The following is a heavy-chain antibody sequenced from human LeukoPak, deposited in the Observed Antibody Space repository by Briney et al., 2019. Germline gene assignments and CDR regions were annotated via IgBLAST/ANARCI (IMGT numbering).Heavy chain of an antibody. J-gene: IGHJ2*01. Sequence: GGSLRLSCAASGFSVSTNYMNWVCQAPGKGLEWVSILYSGDSTYYADSVKGRFIVSRDNSKNTLYLQMNALRVEDTAVYYCARVGDHYHWYLDVWGRGTLVTVSS. CDR1: GFSVSTNY. CDR3: ARVGDHYHWYLDV. V-gene: IGHV3-53*01. D-gene: IGHD3-10*01. CDR2: LYSGDST.